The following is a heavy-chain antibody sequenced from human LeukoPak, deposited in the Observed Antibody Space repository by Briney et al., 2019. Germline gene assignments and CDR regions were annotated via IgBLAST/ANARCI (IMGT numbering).Heavy chain of an antibody. CDR2: IIPIFGTA. J-gene: IGHJ3*02. CDR1: GGTFSSYA. Sequence: ASVKVSCKASGGTFSSYAISWVRQAPGQGLEWMGGIIPIFGTANYAQKFQGRVTITADESTSTAYMELSSLRSEDTAVYYCARDRLTMIVVVTDAFDIWGQGTMVTVSS. D-gene: IGHD3-22*01. CDR3: ARDRLTMIVVVTDAFDI. V-gene: IGHV1-69*13.